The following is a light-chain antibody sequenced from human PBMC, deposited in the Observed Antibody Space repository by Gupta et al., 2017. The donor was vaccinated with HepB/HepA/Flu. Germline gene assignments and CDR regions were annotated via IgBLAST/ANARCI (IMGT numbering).Light chain of an antibody. J-gene: IGKJ1*01. CDR1: QSISSY. CDR2: AAS. Sequence: DIKMTQSPPSLSASVGDRVTITCRASQSISSYLNWYQQKPGKAPKLLIYAASSLQSGVPSRFSGSGSGTDFTLTISSLQPEDFATYYCQQSYSTPPTFGQGTKVEIK. V-gene: IGKV1-39*01. CDR3: QQSYSTPPT.